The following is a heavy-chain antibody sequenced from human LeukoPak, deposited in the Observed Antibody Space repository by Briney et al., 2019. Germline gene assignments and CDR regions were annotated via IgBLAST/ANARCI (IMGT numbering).Heavy chain of an antibody. J-gene: IGHJ4*02. Sequence: GGSLRLSCAASGFTFSSYAMSWFRQAPGRGLEWVSAIDGSGSSTYYADSVKGQFTISRDNSKNTLYLQMNSLRAEDTAIYYCAKDRRLPWDYFDSWGQGTLSPSPQ. CDR3: AKDRRLPWDYFDS. CDR1: GFTFSSYA. D-gene: IGHD5-12*01. V-gene: IGHV3-23*01. CDR2: IDGSGSST.